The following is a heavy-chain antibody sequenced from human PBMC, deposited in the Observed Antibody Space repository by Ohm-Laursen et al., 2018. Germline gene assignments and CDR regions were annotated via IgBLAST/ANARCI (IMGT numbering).Heavy chain of an antibody. D-gene: IGHD4-23*01. CDR1: GDSVSSNSAA. V-gene: IGHV6-1*01. Sequence: QTLSLTCAISGDSVSSNSAAWNWIRQSPSRGLEWLGRTYYRSKWYNDYAVSVKSRITINPDTSKNQFSLQLNSVTPEDTAVYYCARDQVRTTVVIRGNYYYYGMDVWGQGTTVTVSS. CDR2: TYYRSKWYN. CDR3: ARDQVRTTVVIRGNYYYYGMDV. J-gene: IGHJ6*02.